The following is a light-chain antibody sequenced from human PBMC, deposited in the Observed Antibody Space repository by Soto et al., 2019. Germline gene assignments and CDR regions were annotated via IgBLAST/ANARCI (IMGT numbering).Light chain of an antibody. Sequence: QSALTQPASVSGSPGQSITISCTGTSSDVGTYNLVSWHQHHPGKAPKLIIYEVSNRPSGVSNRFSGSKSGNTASLTISGLQAEDEADYYCSSYTSSSTRVFGGGTKLTVL. CDR3: SSYTSSSTRV. V-gene: IGLV2-14*02. CDR1: SSDVGTYNL. J-gene: IGLJ2*01. CDR2: EVS.